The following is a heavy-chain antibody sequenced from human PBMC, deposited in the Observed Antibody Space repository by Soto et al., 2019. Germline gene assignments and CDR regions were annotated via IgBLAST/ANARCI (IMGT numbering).Heavy chain of an antibody. J-gene: IGHJ4*02. CDR1: GFTFSSYW. Sequence: PGGSLRLSYAASGFTFSSYWMSWVRQAPGKGLEWVANIKQGGSQKYYVDSVKGRFTISRDNAKNSLYLQMNSLRAEDTGVYYCARDRYFDWLPYFDYWGQGTLVTVSS. D-gene: IGHD3-9*01. CDR3: ARDRYFDWLPYFDY. CDR2: IKQGGSQK. V-gene: IGHV3-7*03.